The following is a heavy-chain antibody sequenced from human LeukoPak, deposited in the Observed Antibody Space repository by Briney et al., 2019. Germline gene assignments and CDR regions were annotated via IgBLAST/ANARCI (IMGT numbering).Heavy chain of an antibody. CDR3: ARDRSTSGSYLVY. J-gene: IGHJ4*02. CDR1: GYTFTIYG. V-gene: IGHV1-18*01. Sequence: GASVKVSCTSSGYTFTIYGISWVRQAPGQGLEWMGWISAYNGNTNYAQKLQGRVTMTTDTSTSTAYMELRSLRSDHTAVYYCARDRSTSGSYLVYWGQGTLVTVPS. D-gene: IGHD1-26*01. CDR2: ISAYNGNT.